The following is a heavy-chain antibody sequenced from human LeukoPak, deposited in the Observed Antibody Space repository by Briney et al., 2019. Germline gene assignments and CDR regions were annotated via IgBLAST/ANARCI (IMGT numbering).Heavy chain of an antibody. J-gene: IGHJ4*02. V-gene: IGHV4-39*01. CDR3: ARHLLGYCSGGNCYYFDF. D-gene: IGHD2-15*01. CDR1: GGSISSTTYY. CDR2: SYYSGST. Sequence: SETLSLTCTVSGGSISSTTYYWGWIRQPPGKGLEWIGSSYYSGSTYYNPSLKSRVTISVDTSKNQFSLKLSSVTAADTAVYYCARHLLGYCSGGNCYYFDFWGQGTLVAVSS.